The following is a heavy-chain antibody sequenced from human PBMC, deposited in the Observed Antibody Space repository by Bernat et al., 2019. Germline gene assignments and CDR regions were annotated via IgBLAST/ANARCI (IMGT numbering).Heavy chain of an antibody. V-gene: IGHV3-66*04. Sequence: EVQLVESGGGLVQPGGSLRLSCAASGFTVSSNYMSWVRQAPGKGLEWVSVIYSGGSTYHADSVKGRFTISRDNSKNTLYLQMNSLRAEDTAVYYCARLDGYLPRELWYFDLWGRGTLVTVSS. J-gene: IGHJ2*01. D-gene: IGHD5-24*01. CDR1: GFTVSSNY. CDR3: ARLDGYLPRELWYFDL. CDR2: IYSGGST.